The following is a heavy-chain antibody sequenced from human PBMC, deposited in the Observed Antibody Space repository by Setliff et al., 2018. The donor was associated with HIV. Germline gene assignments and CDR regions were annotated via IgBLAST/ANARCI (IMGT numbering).Heavy chain of an antibody. CDR3: ARDLGGEHDYADSAYMDV. J-gene: IGHJ6*03. Sequence: ASVKVSCKASGYTFSSYGISWVRQAPGQGLEWMGWISGFNGKINYAENFQGRVTLTTDSSASTAHMELWSLTSDDTAVYYCARDLGGEHDYADSAYMDVWGKGTTVTVSS. CDR1: GYTFSSYG. CDR2: ISGFNGKI. V-gene: IGHV1-18*01. D-gene: IGHD4-17*01.